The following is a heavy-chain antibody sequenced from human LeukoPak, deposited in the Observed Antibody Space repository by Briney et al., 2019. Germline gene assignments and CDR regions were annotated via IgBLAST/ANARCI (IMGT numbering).Heavy chain of an antibody. V-gene: IGHV3-9*03. CDR2: ISWNSGSI. CDR1: GFTFDDYA. Sequence: PGGSLRLSCAASGFTFDDYAMHWVRQAPGKGLEWVSGISWNSGSIGYADFVKGRFTISRDNAKNSLYLQMNSLRAEDMALYYCAKDNYYDSSGYIDYWGQGTLVTVSS. CDR3: AKDNYYDSSGYIDY. D-gene: IGHD3-22*01. J-gene: IGHJ4*02.